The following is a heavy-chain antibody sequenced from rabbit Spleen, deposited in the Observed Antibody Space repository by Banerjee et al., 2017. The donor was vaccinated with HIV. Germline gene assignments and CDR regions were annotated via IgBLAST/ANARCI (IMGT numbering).Heavy chain of an antibody. CDR3: VTDLHVGGV. CDR2: IYAGSSGST. CDR1: GFSFSSSYW. Sequence: QEQLEESGGDLVKPEGSLTLTCTASGFSFSSSYWICWVRQAPGKGLEWIACIYAGSSGSTYYASWAKGRFTISKTSSNTVDLKMTSLTEADTASYFCVTDLHVGGVWGQGTLVTVS. V-gene: IGHV1S45*01. J-gene: IGHJ3*01. D-gene: IGHD5-1*01.